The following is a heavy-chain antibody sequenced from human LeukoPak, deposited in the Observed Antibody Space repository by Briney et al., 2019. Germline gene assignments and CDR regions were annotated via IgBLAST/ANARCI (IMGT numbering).Heavy chain of an antibody. Sequence: GGSLRLSCVVSEFTLSDYSMNWVRQAPGKGLEWVSSISSSSSYIYYADSVKGRFTISRDNSKNTLYLQMNSLRAEDTAVYYCARDQGLITHAYWYFDLWGRGTLVTVSS. CDR1: EFTLSDYS. V-gene: IGHV3-21*04. D-gene: IGHD3-22*01. CDR3: ARDQGLITHAYWYFDL. CDR2: ISSSSSYI. J-gene: IGHJ2*01.